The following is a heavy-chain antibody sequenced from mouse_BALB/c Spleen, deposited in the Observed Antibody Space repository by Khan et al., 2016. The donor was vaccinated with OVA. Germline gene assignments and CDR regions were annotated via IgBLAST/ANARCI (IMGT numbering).Heavy chain of an antibody. D-gene: IGHD3-2*02. CDR1: GYTFTSYY. Sequence: VQLQESGAELVKPGASVRLSCKASGYTFTSYYLYWVKPRPGHGLEWIGDINPSNGGTNFNENFKTKATLTVDKSSSTAYMQLSSLTSEDSAVYYCTRSGYGAFAYWGQGTLVTVSA. V-gene: IGHV1S81*02. J-gene: IGHJ3*01. CDR3: TRSGYGAFAY. CDR2: INPSNGGT.